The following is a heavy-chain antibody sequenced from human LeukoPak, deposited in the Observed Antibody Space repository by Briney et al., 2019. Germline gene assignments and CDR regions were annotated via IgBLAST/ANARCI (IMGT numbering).Heavy chain of an antibody. CDR1: GYTFTGYY. CDR3: ARDRYDFGPYYYYYMDV. V-gene: IGHV1-2*06. J-gene: IGHJ6*03. D-gene: IGHD3-3*01. CDR2: INPNSGGT. Sequence: ASVKVSCKASGYTFTGYYMHWVRQAPGQGLEWMGRINPNSGGTNYAQKFQGRVTMTRDTSISTAYMELSRLRSDDTAVYYCARDRYDFGPYYYYYMDVWGKGTTVTVSS.